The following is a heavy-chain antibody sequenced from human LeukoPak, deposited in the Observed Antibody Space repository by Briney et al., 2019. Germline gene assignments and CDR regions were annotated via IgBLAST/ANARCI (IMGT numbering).Heavy chain of an antibody. CDR2: INPNSGGT. CDR3: ARGRYCGETTCSDFDS. V-gene: IGHV1-2*02. D-gene: IGHD2-21*01. Sequence: ASVKVSCKASGYTFTDYYMHWVRQAPGPGLEWMGWINPNSGGTDYAQKFQGRVTLIRDTSISTAYMELSRLTSDGTAVYYCARGRYCGETTCSDFDSWGQGTLVTASS. CDR1: GYTFTDYY. J-gene: IGHJ4*02.